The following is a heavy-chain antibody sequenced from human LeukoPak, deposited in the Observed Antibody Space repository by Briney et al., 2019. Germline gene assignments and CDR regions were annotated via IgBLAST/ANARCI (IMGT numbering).Heavy chain of an antibody. V-gene: IGHV3-15*01. CDR1: GFTFSNAW. D-gene: IGHD4-17*01. CDR3: TTDTGDYASLIASKGY. CDR2: IKSKTDGGTT. J-gene: IGHJ4*02. Sequence: PGGSLRLSCAASGFTFSNAWMSWVRQAPGKGLEWVGRIKSKTDGGTTDYAAPVKGRFTISRDDSKNTLYLQMNSLKTEDTAVYYCTTDTGDYASLIASKGYWGQGTLVTVPS.